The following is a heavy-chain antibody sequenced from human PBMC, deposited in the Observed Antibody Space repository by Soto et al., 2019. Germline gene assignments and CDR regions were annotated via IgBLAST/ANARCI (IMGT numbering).Heavy chain of an antibody. V-gene: IGHV4-59*01. CDR3: ARESQRTSDFDY. CDR1: GGSISSYY. CDR2: IYYSGST. J-gene: IGHJ4*02. Sequence: SETLSLTCTVSGGSISSYYWSWIRQPPGKGLEWIGYIYYSGSTNYNPSLKSRVTISVDTSKNQFSLKLSSVTAADTAVYYCARESQRTSDFDYWGQGTLVTVSS.